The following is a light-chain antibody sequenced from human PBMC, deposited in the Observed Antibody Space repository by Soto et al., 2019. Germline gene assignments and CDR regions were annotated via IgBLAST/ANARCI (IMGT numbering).Light chain of an antibody. CDR3: QQYHSRRT. CDR1: QSISTW. CDR2: HAS. J-gene: IGKJ1*01. Sequence: GDRVTITCRASQSISTWLAWYQQKPGEAPRLLIYHASSLKSGVPSRFRGSGSGTEFILSISSLQPDDSATYYCQQYHSRRTFGQGTKVEIK. V-gene: IGKV1-5*01.